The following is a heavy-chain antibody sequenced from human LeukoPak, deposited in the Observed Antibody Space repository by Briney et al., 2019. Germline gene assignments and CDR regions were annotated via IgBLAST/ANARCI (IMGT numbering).Heavy chain of an antibody. CDR2: ISSSSSTI. Sequence: PGGSLRLSCAASGFTFSSYSMNWVRQAPGKGLEWVSYISSSSSTIYYADSVKGRFTISRDNAKNSLYLQMNSLRAEDTAVYYCARDDIVGATQGLFDYWGQGTLVTVSS. D-gene: IGHD1-26*01. J-gene: IGHJ4*02. V-gene: IGHV3-48*01. CDR3: ARDDIVGATQGLFDY. CDR1: GFTFSSYS.